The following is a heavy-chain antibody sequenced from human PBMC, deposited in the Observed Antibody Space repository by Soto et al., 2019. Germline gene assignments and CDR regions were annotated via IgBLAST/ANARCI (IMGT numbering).Heavy chain of an antibody. D-gene: IGHD5-12*01. CDR1: GFTFSSYG. Sequence: GGSLRLSCAASGFTFSSYGMHWVRQAPGKGLEWVAVIWYDGSNKYYADSVKGRFTISRDNSKNTLYLQMNSLRAEDTAVYYCARSLLSGYDFNYYYGMDVWGQGTTVTVSS. CDR3: ARSLLSGYDFNYYYGMDV. J-gene: IGHJ6*02. CDR2: IWYDGSNK. V-gene: IGHV3-33*01.